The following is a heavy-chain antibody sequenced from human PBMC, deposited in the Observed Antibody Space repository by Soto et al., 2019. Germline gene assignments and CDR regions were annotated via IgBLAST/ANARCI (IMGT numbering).Heavy chain of an antibody. Sequence: PGGSLRLSCAASGFTFSSYSMNWVRQAPWKGLEWVSSISSSSSYIYYADSVKGRFTISRDNAKNSLYLQMNSLRAEDTAVYYCARRHYDFWSLKQRVGFLDYWGQGTLVTVFS. CDR1: GFTFSSYS. CDR2: ISSSSSYI. CDR3: ARRHYDFWSLKQRVGFLDY. D-gene: IGHD3-3*01. V-gene: IGHV3-21*01. J-gene: IGHJ4*02.